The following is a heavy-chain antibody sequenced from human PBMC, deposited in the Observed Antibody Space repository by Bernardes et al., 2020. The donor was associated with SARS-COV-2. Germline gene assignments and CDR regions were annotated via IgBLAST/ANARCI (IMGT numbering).Heavy chain of an antibody. CDR1: GFTCSNAW. CDR3: VTLSPLSWGEGSDY. Sequence: GGSLRLSCADSGFTCSNAWMNWVRQGPGKGLEWVGRSRSKVHGGTTDYVAAVKGRFTISRDDSKNTLYLQMNSLKIEDTAVYYCVTLSPLSWGEGSDYWGQGTLVTVSS. V-gene: IGHV3-15*01. J-gene: IGHJ4*02. D-gene: IGHD7-27*01. CDR2: SRSKVHGGTT.